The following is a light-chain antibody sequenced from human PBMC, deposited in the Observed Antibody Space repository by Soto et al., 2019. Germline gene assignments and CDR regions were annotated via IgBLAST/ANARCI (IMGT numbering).Light chain of an antibody. J-gene: IGKJ1*01. Sequence: EIVMTQSPATLSVSPGERATLSCRASQSVSSSYLAWYQQKPGQAPRLLIYGASSRATGIPDRFSGSASGTDFTLTINRLEPEDFAVYYCQQYGSSPWTFGQGTKVDIK. CDR1: QSVSSSY. CDR3: QQYGSSPWT. V-gene: IGKV3-20*01. CDR2: GAS.